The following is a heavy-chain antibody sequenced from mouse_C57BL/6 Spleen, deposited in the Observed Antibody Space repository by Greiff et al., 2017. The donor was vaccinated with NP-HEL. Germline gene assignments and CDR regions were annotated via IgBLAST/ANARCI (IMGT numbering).Heavy chain of an antibody. CDR2: IWSGGST. V-gene: IGHV2-2*01. D-gene: IGHD1-1*01. CDR3: ARNFYYGSRNAMDY. J-gene: IGHJ4*01. Sequence: VKLVESGPGLVQPSQCLSITCTVSGFSLTSYGVHWVRQSPGKGLEWLGVIWSGGSTDYNAAFISRLSISKDNSKSQVFFKMNSLQADDTAIYYCARNFYYGSRNAMDYWGQGTSVTVSS. CDR1: GFSLTSYG.